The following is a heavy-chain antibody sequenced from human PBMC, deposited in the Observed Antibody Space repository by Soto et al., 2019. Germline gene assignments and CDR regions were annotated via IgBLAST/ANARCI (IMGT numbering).Heavy chain of an antibody. CDR2: TYNTGST. Sequence: QVQLQESGPGLVKPSQTLSLTCTVSGGSISVGVYYWNWIRQLPGKGPEWIGYTYNTGSTYYNPSLASRVTISVYPSKNQFSLRLSSVTAADTAVYYCARIGNPDASLYFDYWGQRTLVTVSS. CDR3: ARIGNPDASLYFDY. D-gene: IGHD2-2*01. CDR1: GGSISVGVYY. J-gene: IGHJ4*02. V-gene: IGHV4-31*03.